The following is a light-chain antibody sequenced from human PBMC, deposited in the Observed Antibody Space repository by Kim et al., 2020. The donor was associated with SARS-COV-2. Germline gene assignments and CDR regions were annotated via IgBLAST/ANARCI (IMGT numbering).Light chain of an antibody. V-gene: IGKV1-39*01. CDR3: QQGYSTHRT. CDR2: AAS. J-gene: IGKJ1*01. CDR1: QSISSY. Sequence: DIQMTQSPSSLSASVGDRVTITCRASQSISSYLNWYQQKPGKAPKLLIYAASSLQSGVPSRFSGSGSGTDFTLTISSLQPEYFATYHCQQGYSTHRTFGQGTKVDIK.